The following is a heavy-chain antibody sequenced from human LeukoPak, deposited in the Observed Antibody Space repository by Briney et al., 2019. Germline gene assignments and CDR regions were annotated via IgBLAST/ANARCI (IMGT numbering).Heavy chain of an antibody. V-gene: IGHV4-59*01. CDR2: IYYSGST. CDR3: ARDHYGDYVDY. CDR1: GGSISSYY. J-gene: IGHJ4*02. Sequence: SETLSLTCTVSGGSISSYYWSLIRQPPGKGLEWIGYIYYSGSTNYNPSLKSRVTISVDTSKNQFSLKLSSVTAADTAVYYCARDHYGDYVDYWGQGTLVTVSS. D-gene: IGHD4-17*01.